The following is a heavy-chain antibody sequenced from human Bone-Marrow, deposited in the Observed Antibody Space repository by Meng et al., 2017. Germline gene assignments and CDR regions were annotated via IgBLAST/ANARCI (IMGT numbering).Heavy chain of an antibody. CDR2: ISYDGSNK. D-gene: IGHD1-26*01. Sequence: GESLKISCAASGFTFSSYAMHWVRQAPGKGLEWVAVISYDGSNKYYADSVKGRFTISRDNSKNTLYLQMNSLRAEDTALYHCARGGGGSYASDSWGQGTLVTVSS. CDR3: ARGGGGSYASDS. V-gene: IGHV3-30*04. CDR1: GFTFSSYA. J-gene: IGHJ4*02.